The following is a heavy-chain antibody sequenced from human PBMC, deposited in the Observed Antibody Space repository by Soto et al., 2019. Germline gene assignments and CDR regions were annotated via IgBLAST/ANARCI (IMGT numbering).Heavy chain of an antibody. Sequence: LSLTCTVSGGSISTYYWSWIRQPPGGTLEWIGYIYASGATTYNPSLESRVTMSVDMPNNEFSLELTSLTAADTAVYYCARVPTILRYFDWPIDYWGQGTLVTVSS. D-gene: IGHD3-9*01. J-gene: IGHJ4*02. CDR2: IYASGAT. CDR1: GGSISTYY. CDR3: ARVPTILRYFDWPIDY. V-gene: IGHV4-59*01.